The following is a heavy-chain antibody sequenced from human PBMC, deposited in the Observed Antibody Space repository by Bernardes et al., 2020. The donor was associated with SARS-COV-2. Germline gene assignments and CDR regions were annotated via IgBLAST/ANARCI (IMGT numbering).Heavy chain of an antibody. D-gene: IGHD5-18*01. J-gene: IGHJ4*02. CDR1: GFTFSTSW. Sequence: GSLRLSCAASGFTFSTSWMHWVRQAPGKGLVWVSRSNSDGSSTSYADSVKGRFTISRDNAKNTLYLQMNSLRAEDTAVYYCARGYSYGLYYFDYWGQGTLVTVSS. CDR2: SNSDGSST. CDR3: ARGYSYGLYYFDY. V-gene: IGHV3-74*01.